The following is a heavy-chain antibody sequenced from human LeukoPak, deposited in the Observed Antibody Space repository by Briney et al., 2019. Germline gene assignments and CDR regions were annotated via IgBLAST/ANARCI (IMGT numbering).Heavy chain of an antibody. CDR3: ARGEMVRGVIPL. J-gene: IGHJ4*02. V-gene: IGHV1-46*01. CDR2: VSPSGGST. Sequence: ASVKVSCKASGYTFTSYYMHWVRQAPGQGLEWMGIVSPSGGSTSYAQKFQGRVSMTRDTSTSTVYMELSSLRSEDTAVYYCARGEMVRGVIPLWGQGTLVTVSS. CDR1: GYTFTSYY. D-gene: IGHD3-10*01.